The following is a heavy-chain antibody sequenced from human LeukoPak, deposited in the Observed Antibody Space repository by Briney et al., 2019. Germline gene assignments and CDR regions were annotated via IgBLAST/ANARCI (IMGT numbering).Heavy chain of an antibody. Sequence: GGSLRLSCAGSGFTFSSYWMHWVRQVPGKGLVWVSRINRDGSSTSYADSVKGRFTISRDNAKNTLYLQMNSLRAEDTAVYYCARSGDPAIFNYWGQGTLITVSS. D-gene: IGHD3-10*01. CDR2: INRDGSST. V-gene: IGHV3-74*01. CDR3: ARSGDPAIFNY. J-gene: IGHJ4*02. CDR1: GFTFSSYW.